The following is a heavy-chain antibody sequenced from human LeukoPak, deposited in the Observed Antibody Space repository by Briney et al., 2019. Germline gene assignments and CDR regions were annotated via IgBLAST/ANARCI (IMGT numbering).Heavy chain of an antibody. V-gene: IGHV3-21*01. CDR1: GFTFINYN. J-gene: IGHJ4*02. D-gene: IGHD4-17*01. CDR2: VSSSSAYI. CDR3: ARVMTTVIKAFDY. Sequence: GGSLRLSCAASGFTFINYNMNWVRQAPGKGLEWVSSVSSSSAYIYYADSVKGRFTISRDNAKNSLYLQMNSLRAEDTAVYYCARVMTTVIKAFDYWGQGTLVTVSS.